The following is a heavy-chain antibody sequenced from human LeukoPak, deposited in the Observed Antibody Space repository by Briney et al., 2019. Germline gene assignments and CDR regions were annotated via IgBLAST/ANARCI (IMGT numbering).Heavy chain of an antibody. CDR2: INPNSGGT. D-gene: IGHD2-21*01. V-gene: IGHV1-2*02. Sequence: ASVKVSCKASGYTFTGYYMHWVRQALGQGLEWMGWINPNSGGTNYAQKFQGRVTMTRDTSISTAYMEVSRVRSDDTAVYYCAKEGGAITDYYYYAMDVWGQGTTVTVSS. CDR1: GYTFTGYY. J-gene: IGHJ6*02. CDR3: AKEGGAITDYYYYAMDV.